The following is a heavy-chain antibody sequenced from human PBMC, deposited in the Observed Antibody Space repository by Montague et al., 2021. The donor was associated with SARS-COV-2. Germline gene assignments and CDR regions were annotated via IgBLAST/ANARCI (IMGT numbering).Heavy chain of an antibody. J-gene: IGHJ2*01. CDR3: ARNRGWGSRGAGDIDL. CDR2: SGST. Sequence: SGSTYYNPSLKSRVPISVDTSKNQFSLTLTSVTPADTAIYYFARNRGWGSRGAGDIDLWGRGLWVTVYS. D-gene: IGHD7-27*01. V-gene: IGHV4-39*07.